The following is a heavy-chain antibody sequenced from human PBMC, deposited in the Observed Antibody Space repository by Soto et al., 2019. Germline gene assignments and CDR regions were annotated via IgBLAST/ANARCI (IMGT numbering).Heavy chain of an antibody. CDR1: GFTFSSYA. D-gene: IGHD2-15*01. CDR3: RSAYSPHYLIVRLQYCSGGRCATVDY. Sequence: EAQLLESGGGLVQPGGSLRLSCAASGFTFSSYAMSWVRQAPGKGLEWVSAISGSGGSTYYADSVKGRFTISRDNSKNTLYLQMNSLRAEDTVVYYCRSAYSPHYLIVRLQYCSGGRCATVDYWGQGTLVTVSS. CDR2: ISGSGGST. J-gene: IGHJ4*02. V-gene: IGHV3-23*01.